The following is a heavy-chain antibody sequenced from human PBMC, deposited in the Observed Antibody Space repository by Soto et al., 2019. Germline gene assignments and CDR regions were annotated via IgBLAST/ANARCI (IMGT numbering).Heavy chain of an antibody. CDR1: GFSLSADGVG. CDR3: AHAYGGTSWPNDAFDV. J-gene: IGHJ3*01. D-gene: IGHD2-2*01. V-gene: IGHV2-5*02. CDR2: TYWDDDK. Sequence: QITLKESGPTLVKPTQTLTLTCTFSGFSLSADGVGVGWIRQPPGKALEWLALTYWDDDKRYRPSLKSRLTITKDTSKNQVVLTMTHMDPVDTATYYCAHAYGGTSWPNDAFDVWGQGTVVTVSS.